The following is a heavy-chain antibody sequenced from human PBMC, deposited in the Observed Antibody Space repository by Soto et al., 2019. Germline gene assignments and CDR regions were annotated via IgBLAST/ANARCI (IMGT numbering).Heavy chain of an antibody. J-gene: IGHJ4*02. D-gene: IGHD6-13*01. CDR2: TYYRSKWYN. V-gene: IGHV6-1*01. CDR1: GDSVSSNSAA. Sequence: QTLSLTCAISGDSVSSNSAAWNWIRQSPSRGLEWLGRTYYRSKWYNDYAVSVKSRITINPDTSKNQFSLQLNSVTPEDTAVYYCARVLKYSSSWGYYFDYWGQGTLVTVSS. CDR3: ARVLKYSSSWGYYFDY.